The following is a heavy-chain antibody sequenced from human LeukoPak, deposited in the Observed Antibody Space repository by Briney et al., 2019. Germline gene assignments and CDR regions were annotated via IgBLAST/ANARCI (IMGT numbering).Heavy chain of an antibody. V-gene: IGHV3-23*01. CDR1: EFTFSRYA. CDR3: AKFQANYYDSSGYGCFDY. CDR2: ISGTGGST. Sequence: GGSLRLSCAASEFTFSRYAMSWVRQAPGKGLEGVSTISGTGGSTYYADSAKGRFTISRDNYKNTMYLKMNSLRAEDTAVYYCAKFQANYYDSSGYGCFDYWGQGTLVTVSS. D-gene: IGHD3-22*01. J-gene: IGHJ4*02.